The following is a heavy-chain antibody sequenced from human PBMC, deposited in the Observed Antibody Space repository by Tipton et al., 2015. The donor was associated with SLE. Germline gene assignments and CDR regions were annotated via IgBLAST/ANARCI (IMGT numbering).Heavy chain of an antibody. CDR1: GFSFSSYE. V-gene: IGHV3-48*03. Sequence: SLRLSCAAFGFSFSSYEMNWVRQAPGKGLEWVSHISRSGSAIYYADSVKGRFTISRDNAKNSLSLQMNSLRSDDTALYYCARAASYYDGMDVWGQGTTVTVAS. J-gene: IGHJ6*02. CDR2: ISRSGSAI. CDR3: ARAASYYDGMDV.